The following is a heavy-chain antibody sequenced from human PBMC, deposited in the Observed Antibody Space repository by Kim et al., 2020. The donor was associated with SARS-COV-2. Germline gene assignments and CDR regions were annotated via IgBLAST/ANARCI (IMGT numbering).Heavy chain of an antibody. V-gene: IGHV3-23*01. J-gene: IGHJ4*02. CDR3: AKADPDSGDYAFDS. Sequence: DSVKGRFTISRNNSKNTLLLKMNSLRAEDTALYYGAKADPDSGDYAFDSWGQGTLVTVSS. D-gene: IGHD4-17*01.